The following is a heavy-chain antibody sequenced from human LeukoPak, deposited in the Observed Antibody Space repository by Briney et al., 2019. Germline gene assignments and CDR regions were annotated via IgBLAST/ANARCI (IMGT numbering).Heavy chain of an antibody. D-gene: IGHD5-24*01. J-gene: IGHJ2*01. CDR3: ARGLSRDGDKTSHRWYFDL. CDR1: GGSFTGYY. V-gene: IGHV4-34*01. CDR2: INHSGRT. Sequence: SQTLSPTCAVYGGSFTGYYCSWIRPPPGEGRGWVGEINHSGRTNYNPSLTRRVTLSVDTSKKQFSLKLRAVSAADTAVYYCARGLSRDGDKTSHRWYFDLWGRGTLVTVSS.